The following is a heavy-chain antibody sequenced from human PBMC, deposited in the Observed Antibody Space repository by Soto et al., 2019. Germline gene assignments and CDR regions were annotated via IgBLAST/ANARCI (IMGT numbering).Heavy chain of an antibody. CDR1: RGSISSGGYY. CDR3: ARGSPLSIWFGEQSGYYYYGMDV. CDR2: IYYSGST. J-gene: IGHJ6*02. V-gene: IGHV4-31*03. Sequence: PSETLSLTCTVSRGSISSGGYYFSWIRQHPGKGLEWIGYIYYSGSTYYNPSLKSRVTISVDTSKNQFSLKLSSVTAADTAVYHCARGSPLSIWFGEQSGYYYYGMDVWGQGTTVTVSS. D-gene: IGHD3-10*01.